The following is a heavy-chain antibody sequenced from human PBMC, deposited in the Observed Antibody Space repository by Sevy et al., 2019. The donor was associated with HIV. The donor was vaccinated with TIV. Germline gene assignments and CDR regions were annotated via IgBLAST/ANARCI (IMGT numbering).Heavy chain of an antibody. V-gene: IGHV3-33*06. D-gene: IGHD2-2*01. CDR2: IWYDGSDD. Sequence: GGSLRLSCVTSGFSLSNYGMHWVRQAPGKGLEWVAAIWYDGSDDYYGESVKGQFTISRDDSKATLYLQMNSLRAEDTPVYYWAKDPNYGSGTDRRNPLKNWFDPWGQGTLATVSS. CDR1: GFSLSNYG. J-gene: IGHJ5*02. CDR3: AKDPNYGSGTDRRNPLKNWFDP.